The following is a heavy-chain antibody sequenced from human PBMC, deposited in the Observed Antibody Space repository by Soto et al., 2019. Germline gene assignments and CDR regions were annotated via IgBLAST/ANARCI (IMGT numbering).Heavy chain of an antibody. Sequence: QVQIQQWGGGLLKPSETLSLSCTVYGGSFSNYSWSWIRQPPGSGLEWIREIYHNGKSDYNPSLKSRVTIAVDTSTNQFSLKLSSVFAADTAVYFCARGGYWRFDYWGQGALVTVSS. J-gene: IGHJ4*02. CDR1: GGSFSNYS. D-gene: IGHD3-22*01. CDR3: ARGGYWRFDY. V-gene: IGHV4-34*01. CDR2: IYHNGKS.